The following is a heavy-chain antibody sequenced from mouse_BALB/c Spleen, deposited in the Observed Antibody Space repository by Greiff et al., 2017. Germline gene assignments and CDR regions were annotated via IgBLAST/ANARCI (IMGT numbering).Heavy chain of an antibody. V-gene: IGHV1S135*01. Sequence: EVQLQQSGPELVKPGASVKVSCKASGYAFTSYNMYWVKQSHGKSLEWIGYIDPYNGGTSYNQKFKGKATLTVDKSSSTAYMHLNSLTSEDSAVYYCARDYYYGSSSSYAMDYWGQGTSVTVSS. CDR3: ARDYYYGSSSSYAMDY. D-gene: IGHD1-1*01. CDR1: GYAFTSYN. J-gene: IGHJ4*01. CDR2: IDPYNGGT.